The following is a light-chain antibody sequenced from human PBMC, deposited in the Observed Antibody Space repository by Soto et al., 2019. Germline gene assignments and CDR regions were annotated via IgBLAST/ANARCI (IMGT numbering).Light chain of an antibody. Sequence: ETVLTQSPGTLSLSPGERATLSCRASQSVSSNYIAWYQQKPGQAPRLLIYSASSRATGIPDRFSGSGSGTDFTLTISRLEPEDFAVYYCQQYGGSPPQTFGQGTKVEIK. CDR1: QSVSSNY. CDR3: QQYGGSPPQT. CDR2: SAS. V-gene: IGKV3-20*01. J-gene: IGKJ1*01.